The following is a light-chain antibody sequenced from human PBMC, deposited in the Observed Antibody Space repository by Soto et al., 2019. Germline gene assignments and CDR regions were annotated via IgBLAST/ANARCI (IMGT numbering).Light chain of an antibody. CDR2: GAS. CDR3: QQYNNWPQWT. V-gene: IGKV3-15*01. Sequence: EIVMTQSPATLSVSPGETATLSCRALQSVSSNLAWYQQKPGQAPRLLIYGASTRATGIPARFSGSGSGTEFALTISSLQSEDFAVYYCQQYNNWPQWTLGQGTKVQIK. CDR1: QSVSSN. J-gene: IGKJ1*01.